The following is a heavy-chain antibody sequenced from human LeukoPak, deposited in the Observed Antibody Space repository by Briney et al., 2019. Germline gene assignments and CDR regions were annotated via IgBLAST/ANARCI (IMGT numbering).Heavy chain of an antibody. CDR2: IYPGDSDT. CDR3: ARLESIVATITLGLGWFDP. Sequence: GESLKISCKGSGYSFTSYWIGWVRQMPGKGLEWMGIIYPGDSDTRYSPSFQGQVTISADKSISTAYLQWSSLKASDTAMYYCARLESIVATITLGLGWFDPWGQGTLVTVSS. J-gene: IGHJ5*02. V-gene: IGHV5-51*01. CDR1: GYSFTSYW. D-gene: IGHD5-12*01.